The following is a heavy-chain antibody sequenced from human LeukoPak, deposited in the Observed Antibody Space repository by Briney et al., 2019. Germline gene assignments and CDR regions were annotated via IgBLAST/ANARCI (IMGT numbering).Heavy chain of an antibody. D-gene: IGHD2-15*01. J-gene: IGHJ4*02. CDR1: GYTFTGYY. Sequence: PSVKVSCKASGYTFTGYYMHWVRQAPGQGLEWMGWINPNSGGTNYAQKFQGRVTMTRDTSISTAYMELSRLRSDDTAVYYCAKLGYCSGGSCHAFDYWGQGTLVTVSS. V-gene: IGHV1-2*02. CDR3: AKLGYCSGGSCHAFDY. CDR2: INPNSGGT.